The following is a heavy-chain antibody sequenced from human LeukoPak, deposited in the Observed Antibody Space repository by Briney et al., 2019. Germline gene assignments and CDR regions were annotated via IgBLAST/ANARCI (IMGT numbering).Heavy chain of an antibody. CDR2: IKSKTDGGTT. CDR1: GFTFSNAW. J-gene: IGHJ6*02. CDR3: TTDIPPDSSGYYGFYYYYGMDV. D-gene: IGHD3-22*01. Sequence: GGSLRLSCAASGFTFSNAWMSWVRQAPGKGLEWVGRIKSKTDGGTTDYAAPVKGRFTISRDDSKNTLYLQMNSLKTEDTAVYYCTTDIPPDSSGYYGFYYYYGMDVWGQGTTVTVS. V-gene: IGHV3-15*01.